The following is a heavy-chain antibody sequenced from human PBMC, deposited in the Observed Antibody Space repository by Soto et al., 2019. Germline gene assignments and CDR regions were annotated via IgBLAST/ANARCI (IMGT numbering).Heavy chain of an antibody. V-gene: IGHV3-73*01. CDR3: TRGYGDYVRDY. CDR1: GFTFSGSA. Sequence: EVQLVESGGGLVQPGGSLKLSCAVSGFTFSGSAMHWVRQASGKGLEWVGRIRSKSNRYATAYAGSVKGRFTISRDDSKNTAYLQMNSLKTEDTAVYYCTRGYGDYVRDYWGQGTLVTVSS. CDR2: IRSKSNRYAT. J-gene: IGHJ4*02. D-gene: IGHD4-17*01.